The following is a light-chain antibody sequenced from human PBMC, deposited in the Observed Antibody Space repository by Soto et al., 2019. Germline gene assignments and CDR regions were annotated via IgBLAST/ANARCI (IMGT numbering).Light chain of an antibody. CDR1: SSDVGSYNL. J-gene: IGLJ2*01. Sequence: QSALTQPASVSGSPGQSITISCTGTSSDVGSYNLVSWYQQHPGKAPKLMIYGVSKRPSGVSNRFSGSKSGNTASLTISGLQAEDEADYYCCSYAGSSTFLWVFGGGTKLTVL. V-gene: IGLV2-23*02. CDR2: GVS. CDR3: CSYAGSSTFLWV.